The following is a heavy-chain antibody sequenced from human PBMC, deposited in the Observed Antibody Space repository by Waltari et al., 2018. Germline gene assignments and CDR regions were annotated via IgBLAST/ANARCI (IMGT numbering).Heavy chain of an antibody. Sequence: QVQLQESGPGLVKPSETLSLTCTVSGGSISSYYWSWIRQPPGKGLEWMGYIYYSGSTNYNPSLKSRVTISVDTSKNQFSLQLSSVTAADTAVYYCARSSSSWHDAFDIWGQGTMVTVSS. CDR3: ARSSSSWHDAFDI. CDR2: IYYSGST. J-gene: IGHJ3*02. V-gene: IGHV4-59*01. D-gene: IGHD6-13*01. CDR1: GGSISSYY.